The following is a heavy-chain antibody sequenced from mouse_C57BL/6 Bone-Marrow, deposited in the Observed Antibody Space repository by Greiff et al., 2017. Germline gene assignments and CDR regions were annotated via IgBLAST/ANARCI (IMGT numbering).Heavy chain of an antibody. CDR3: ARRKVLLLLDY. CDR1: GYTFTDYY. CDR2: INPNNGGT. V-gene: IGHV1-26*01. D-gene: IGHD1-1*01. J-gene: IGHJ2*01. Sequence: EVQLQQSGPELVKPGASVKISCKASGYTFTDYYMNWVKQSHGKSLEWIGDINPNNGGTSYNQKFKGKATLTVDKSSSTAYMELRSLTSEDSAVYYCARRKVLLLLDYWGQGTTLTVSS.